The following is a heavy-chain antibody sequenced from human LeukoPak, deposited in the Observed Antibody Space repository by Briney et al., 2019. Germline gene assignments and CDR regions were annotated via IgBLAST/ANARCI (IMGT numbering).Heavy chain of an antibody. D-gene: IGHD3-22*01. CDR3: AKSDYYDSSGHTSSFEY. Sequence: GGSLRLSCAASGFPFSSYDMSWVREAPGGALKWVSAVSSIGGTAYTAYSVKCRFTLSRDKSKNTLYMQKHRLRGEDTAVYYCAKSDYYDSSGHTSSFEYWGQGTLVTVSS. CDR1: GFPFSSYD. CDR2: VSSIGGTA. J-gene: IGHJ4*02. V-gene: IGHV3-23*01.